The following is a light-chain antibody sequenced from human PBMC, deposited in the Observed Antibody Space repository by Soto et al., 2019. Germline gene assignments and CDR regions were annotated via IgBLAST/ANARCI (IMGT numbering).Light chain of an antibody. CDR2: AAS. Sequence: AIRITQSPSSFSASTGDRVTITCRASQGISSYLAWYQQKPGKAPKLLIYAASTLQSGVPSRFSGSGSGKDFTLTISCLQYEDFATYYCQQYYSYPTVGQGTREEI. J-gene: IGKJ5*01. CDR1: QGISSY. CDR3: QQYYSYPT. V-gene: IGKV1-8*01.